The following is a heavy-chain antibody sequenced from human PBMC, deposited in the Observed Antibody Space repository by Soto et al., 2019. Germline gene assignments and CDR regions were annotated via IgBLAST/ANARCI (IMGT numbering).Heavy chain of an antibody. J-gene: IGHJ6*02. CDR3: ARDQRAAAGTYYYYYYGMDV. CDR2: IYYSGST. V-gene: IGHV4-59*01. CDR1: GGSISSYY. D-gene: IGHD6-13*01. Sequence: ETLSLTCTVSGGSISSYYWSWIRQPPGKGLEWIGYIYYSGSTNYNPSLKSRVTISVDTSKNQFSLKLSSVTAADTAVYYCARDQRAAAGTYYYYYYGMDVWGQGTTVTVSS.